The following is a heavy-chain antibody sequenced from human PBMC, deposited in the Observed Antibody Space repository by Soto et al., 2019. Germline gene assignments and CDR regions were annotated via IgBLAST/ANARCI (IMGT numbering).Heavy chain of an antibody. V-gene: IGHV1-18*01. Sequence: SLKVSCKASGYTFTSFGINWVRQAPGQGLEWMEWISGYNGNTNYAQNLQDRVTMTRDTSTSTAYMELRSPRSDDTAVYYCARPTEFYYYAMDVWGQGTTVTVSS. CDR1: GYTFTSFG. CDR3: ARPTEFYYYAMDV. CDR2: ISGYNGNT. J-gene: IGHJ6*02.